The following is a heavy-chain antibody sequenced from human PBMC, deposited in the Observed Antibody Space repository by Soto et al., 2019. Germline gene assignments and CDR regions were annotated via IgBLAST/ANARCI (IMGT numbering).Heavy chain of an antibody. V-gene: IGHV3-30*18. J-gene: IGHJ4*02. CDR1: GFTFSSYG. Sequence: GGSLRLSCAASGFTFSSYGMHWVRQAPGKGLEWVAVISYDGSNKYYADSVKGRFTISRDNSKNTLYLQMNSLRAEDTAVYYCAKDRGHDWLPQYYFDYWGQGTLVTVSS. D-gene: IGHD5-12*01. CDR2: ISYDGSNK. CDR3: AKDRGHDWLPQYYFDY.